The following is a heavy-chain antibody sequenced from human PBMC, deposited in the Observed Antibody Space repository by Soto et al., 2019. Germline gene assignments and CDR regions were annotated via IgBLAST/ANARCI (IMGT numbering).Heavy chain of an antibody. CDR1: GYTFTGYY. Sequence: AASVKVSCKASGYTFTGYYMHWVRQAPGQGLEWMGWINPNSGGTNYAQKFQGRVTMTRDTSISTAYMELSRLRSDDTAVYYCARDPYYYDSSGYLPPWGQGTLVTVSS. D-gene: IGHD3-22*01. V-gene: IGHV1-2*02. J-gene: IGHJ5*02. CDR3: ARDPYYYDSSGYLPP. CDR2: INPNSGGT.